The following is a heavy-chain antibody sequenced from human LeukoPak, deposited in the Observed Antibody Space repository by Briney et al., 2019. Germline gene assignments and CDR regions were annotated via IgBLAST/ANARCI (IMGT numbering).Heavy chain of an antibody. V-gene: IGHV4-34*01. CDR3: ARGTRLGGSGSYYVYYYYYYMDV. J-gene: IGHJ6*03. CDR2: INHSGST. D-gene: IGHD3-10*01. Sequence: SETLSLTCAVYGGSFSGYYWSWIRQPPGKGLEWIGEINHSGSTNYNPSLKSRVTMSVDTSKNQFSLKLSSVTAADTAVYYCARGTRLGGSGSYYVYYYYYYMDVWGKGTTVTVSS. CDR1: GGSFSGYY.